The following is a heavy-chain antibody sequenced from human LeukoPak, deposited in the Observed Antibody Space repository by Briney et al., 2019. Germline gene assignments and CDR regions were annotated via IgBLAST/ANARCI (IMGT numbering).Heavy chain of an antibody. Sequence: GESLKISCKASGYSFTKYWIGWVRQMPGKGLEWMAIIFPGDSDTRYSVSFQGRVTISADTSITTAYLQWSSLTAPDTAMYYCAREKESGSSWFDPWGRGTLVTVSS. CDR2: IFPGDSDT. CDR1: GYSFTKYW. V-gene: IGHV5-51*01. CDR3: AREKESGSSWFDP. J-gene: IGHJ5*02. D-gene: IGHD3-10*01.